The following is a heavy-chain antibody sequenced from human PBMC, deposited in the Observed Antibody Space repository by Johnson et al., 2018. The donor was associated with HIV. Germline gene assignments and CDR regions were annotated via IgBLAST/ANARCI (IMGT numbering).Heavy chain of an antibody. CDR1: GFTFDDYG. D-gene: IGHD4-17*01. V-gene: IGHV3-20*04. CDR3: ARADGMTDYGDYVGAFDI. CDR2: INWNGGST. Sequence: VQLVESGGRVVRPGGSLRLSCAASGFTFDDYGMSWVRQAPGKGLEWVSGINWNGGSTGYADSVKGRFTISRDNAKNSLYLQMSGLRAEDTALYYCARADGMTDYGDYVGAFDIWGQGTMVTVSS. J-gene: IGHJ3*02.